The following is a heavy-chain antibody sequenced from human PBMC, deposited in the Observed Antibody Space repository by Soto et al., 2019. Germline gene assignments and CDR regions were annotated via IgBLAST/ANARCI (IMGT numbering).Heavy chain of an antibody. D-gene: IGHD4-4*01. V-gene: IGHV3-11*01. CDR3: VRDKDGDYNFDY. CDR1: GFTFSTYY. CDR2: ISSRHNPT. J-gene: IGHJ4*02. Sequence: QVHLVESGGGSIKPGESLRLSCAASGFTFSTYYMAWIRQPPGKGLEWVSYISSRHNPTYYADSVKGRFTISRDNAKNSLDLHITSLRADDTAVYDCVRDKDGDYNFDYGGPGTLVTVSS.